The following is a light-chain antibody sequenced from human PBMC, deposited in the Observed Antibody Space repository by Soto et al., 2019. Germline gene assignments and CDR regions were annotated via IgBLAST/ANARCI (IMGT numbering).Light chain of an antibody. Sequence: DIQMTQSPSSLSASVGDRVTITCRASQGISTYLVWYQQKPGTVPKLLIFAASTLQSGVPSRFSGSGSGTDFTLTISSLQPEDVATYYCQNYNGPPWTCGQGTKVE. CDR1: QGISTY. V-gene: IGKV1-27*01. CDR2: AAS. J-gene: IGKJ1*01. CDR3: QNYNGPPWT.